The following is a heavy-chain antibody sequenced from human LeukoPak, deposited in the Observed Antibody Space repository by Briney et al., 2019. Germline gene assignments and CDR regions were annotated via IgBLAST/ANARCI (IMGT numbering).Heavy chain of an antibody. CDR2: IYYSGST. D-gene: IGHD3-22*01. V-gene: IGHV4-59*01. CDR1: GGSISSYY. Sequence: SETLSLTCTVSGGSISSYYWSWIRQPPGKGLEWIGYIYYSGSTNYNPSLKSRVTISVDTSKNQFSLKLSSVTAADTAVYYCARDRSSGYFDYWGQGTLVTVSS. J-gene: IGHJ4*02. CDR3: ARDRSSGYFDY.